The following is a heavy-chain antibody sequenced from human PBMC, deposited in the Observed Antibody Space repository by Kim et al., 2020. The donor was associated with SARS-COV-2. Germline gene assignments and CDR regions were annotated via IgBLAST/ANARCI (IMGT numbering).Heavy chain of an antibody. V-gene: IGHV5-51*01. Sequence: GESLKISCKGSGYSFTSYWIGWVRQMPGKGLEWMGIIYPGDSDTRYSPSFQGQVTISADKSISTAYLQWSSLKASDTAMYYCARIRYDRGVIYYYYGMDVWGQGTTVTVSS. J-gene: IGHJ6*02. CDR3: ARIRYDRGVIYYYYGMDV. CDR1: GYSFTSYW. D-gene: IGHD3-10*01. CDR2: IYPGDSDT.